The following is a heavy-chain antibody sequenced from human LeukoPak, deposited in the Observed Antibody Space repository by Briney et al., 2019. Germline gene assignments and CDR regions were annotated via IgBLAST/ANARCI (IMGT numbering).Heavy chain of an antibody. J-gene: IGHJ4*02. CDR1: GFSFSDYY. CDR3: ARAYGSGSHGY. CDR2: ISSSSSYT. Sequence: SGGSLRLSCAASGFSFSDYYRSWMRQAPGKGLEWVSYISSSSSYTNYADSVKGRFTISRDNAKNSLYLQMDSLRDDDTAVYYCARAYGSGSHGYWGQGTLVTVSS. V-gene: IGHV3-11*05. D-gene: IGHD3-10*01.